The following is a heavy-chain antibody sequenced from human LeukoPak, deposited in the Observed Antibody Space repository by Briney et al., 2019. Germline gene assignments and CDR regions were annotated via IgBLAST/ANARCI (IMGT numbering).Heavy chain of an antibody. D-gene: IGHD6-19*01. CDR2: IYYSGST. CDR1: GGSISSYY. V-gene: IGHV4-59*01. Sequence: SETLSLTCTVSGGSISSYYWSWIRQPPEKGLEWIGYIYYSGSTNYNPSLKSRVTISVDTSKNQFSLKLSSVTAADTAVYYCARAAGGWYELLVDYWGQGTLVTVSS. J-gene: IGHJ4*02. CDR3: ARAAGGWYELLVDY.